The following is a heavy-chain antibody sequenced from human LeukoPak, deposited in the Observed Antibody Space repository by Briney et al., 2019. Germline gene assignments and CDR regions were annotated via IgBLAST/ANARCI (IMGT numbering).Heavy chain of an antibody. J-gene: IGHJ4*02. CDR1: GFTFSSYW. D-gene: IGHD3-3*01. Sequence: GGSLRLSCAASGFTFSSYWMTWVRQAPGKGLEWVANIKHDGSEQYYVDSVKGRFTISRHNVKNSLYLQMNSLRVEDTAVYYCARSPTYYDFWSRDKFIDYWGEGTLVTVSS. V-gene: IGHV3-7*01. CDR2: IKHDGSEQ. CDR3: ARSPTYYDFWSRDKFIDY.